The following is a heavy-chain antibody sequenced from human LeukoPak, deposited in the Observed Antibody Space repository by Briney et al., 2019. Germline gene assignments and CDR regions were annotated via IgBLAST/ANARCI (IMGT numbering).Heavy chain of an antibody. CDR2: IYHSGST. J-gene: IGHJ5*02. V-gene: IGHV4-59*01. CDR3: ARDPRGVGWFDP. CDR1: GGSISGIY. D-gene: IGHD3-10*01. Sequence: SETLSLICSVSGGSISGIYWSWIRQPPGKGLEWIGHIYHSGSTKYNPSLKSRVTISVDTSKNQFSLKLSSVTAADTAVYYCARDPRGVGWFDPWGQGTLVTVSS.